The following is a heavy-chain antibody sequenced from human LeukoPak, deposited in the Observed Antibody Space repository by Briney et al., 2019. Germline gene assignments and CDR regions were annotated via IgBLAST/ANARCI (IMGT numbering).Heavy chain of an antibody. CDR3: ARAEIGLRFDY. CDR2: IYSGGST. CDR1: GFTASSNY. J-gene: IGHJ4*02. V-gene: IGHV3-66*01. Sequence: AGGSLRLSCAASGFTASSNYMSWVRQAPGKGLEWVSVIYSGGSTYYADSVKGRFTISRDNSKNTLYLQMNSLRAEDTAVYYCARAEIGLRFDYWGQGTLVTVSS.